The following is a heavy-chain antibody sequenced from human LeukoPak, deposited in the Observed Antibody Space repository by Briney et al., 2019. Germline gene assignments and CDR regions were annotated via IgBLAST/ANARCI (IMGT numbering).Heavy chain of an antibody. CDR3: AREASTQPCNWFDP. V-gene: IGHV1-2*02. D-gene: IGHD1-1*01. Sequence: ASVKVSCKASGYTFTGYYMHWVRQAPGQGLEWMGWINPNSGGTNYAQKFQGRVTMTRDTSISTAYMELSRLRSDDTAVYYCAREASTQPCNWFDPWGQGTLVTVSS. J-gene: IGHJ5*02. CDR2: INPNSGGT. CDR1: GYTFTGYY.